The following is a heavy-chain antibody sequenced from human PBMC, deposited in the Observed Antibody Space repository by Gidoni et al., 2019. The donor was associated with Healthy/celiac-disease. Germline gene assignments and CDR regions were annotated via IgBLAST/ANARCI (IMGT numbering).Heavy chain of an antibody. V-gene: IGHV3-66*01. J-gene: IGHJ6*03. CDR3: ARETDELVVVPAAMPYYYYYMDV. Sequence: DVQPVESGGGLVQPGRSLRLSCAASGFSVSSHYLSWVRQAPGKGLEWVSVIYSGGSTYYADSVKGRFTISRDNSKNTLYLQMNSLRAEDTAVYYCARETDELVVVPAAMPYYYYYMDVWGKGTTVTVSS. CDR1: GFSVSSHY. D-gene: IGHD2-2*01. CDR2: IYSGGST.